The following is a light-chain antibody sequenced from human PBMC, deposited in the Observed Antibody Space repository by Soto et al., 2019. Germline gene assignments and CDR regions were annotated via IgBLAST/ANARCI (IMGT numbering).Light chain of an antibody. Sequence: QSVLTQPPSASGTPGQRVTISCSGSSSNIVSNTVNWYQQLPGTAPKLLIYNNNQPPSGVPDRFSGSKSGTSASLAISGLQSEDEADYYCAAWDDSLNGRVFGGGTKLTVL. CDR2: NNN. CDR1: SSNIVSNT. CDR3: AAWDDSLNGRV. V-gene: IGLV1-44*01. J-gene: IGLJ3*02.